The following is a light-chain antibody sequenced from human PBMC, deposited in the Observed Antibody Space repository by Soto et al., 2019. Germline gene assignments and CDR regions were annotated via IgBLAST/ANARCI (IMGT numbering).Light chain of an antibody. CDR1: HDISNF. J-gene: IGKJ4*01. CDR2: AAS. V-gene: IGKV1-27*01. Sequence: DIQMIQSPSSLSASVGDRVTITCRASHDISNFLAWYQQKPGKVPQLLMYAASRLQSGVPSRFSGSGSGTDFTLTISSLQSEDFAVYYCQQYHKWPLTFGGGTKVDIK. CDR3: QQYHKWPLT.